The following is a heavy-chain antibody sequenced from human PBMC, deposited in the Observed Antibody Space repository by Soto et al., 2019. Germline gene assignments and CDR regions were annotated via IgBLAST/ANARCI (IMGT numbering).Heavy chain of an antibody. CDR1: GYTFTSYG. CDR2: IIPILGIA. D-gene: IGHD3-9*01. J-gene: IGHJ5*02. Sequence: EASVKVSCKASGYTFTSYGISWVRQAPGQGLEWMGRIIPILGIANYAQKFQGRVTITADKSTSTAYMELSSLRSEDTAVYYCARAPGHYDILTGYYANWFDPWGQGTLVTVSS. V-gene: IGHV1-69*04. CDR3: ARAPGHYDILTGYYANWFDP.